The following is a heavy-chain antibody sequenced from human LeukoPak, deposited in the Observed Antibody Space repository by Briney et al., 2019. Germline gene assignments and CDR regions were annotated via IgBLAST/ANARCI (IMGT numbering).Heavy chain of an antibody. CDR2: ISGSGRTI. CDR3: ARGVYGRFDS. Sequence: GGSLRLSCAASGFTFDAYEINWVRQAPGKGLEWVSYISGSGRTIYYADSVKGRFTISWDNAKNSVYLQMNRLRAEDTAVYYCARGVYGRFDSWGQGTLVTVSS. D-gene: IGHD2/OR15-2a*01. J-gene: IGHJ5*01. CDR1: GFTFDAYE. V-gene: IGHV3-48*03.